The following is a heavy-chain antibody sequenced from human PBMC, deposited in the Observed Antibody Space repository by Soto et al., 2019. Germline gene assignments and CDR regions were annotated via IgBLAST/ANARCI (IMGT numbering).Heavy chain of an antibody. V-gene: IGHV1-8*01. J-gene: IGHJ4*02. Sequence: QVQLVQSGAEVKKPGASVKVSCKASGYTFTSYDINWVRQATGQGLEWMGWMNPNSGNTGYAQKFQGRVTMTRNTSISTAYMALSSLRSEDTAVYYCAFFGSSSLAFDYWGQGTLVTVSS. D-gene: IGHD6-6*01. CDR1: GYTFTSYD. CDR2: MNPNSGNT. CDR3: AFFGSSSLAFDY.